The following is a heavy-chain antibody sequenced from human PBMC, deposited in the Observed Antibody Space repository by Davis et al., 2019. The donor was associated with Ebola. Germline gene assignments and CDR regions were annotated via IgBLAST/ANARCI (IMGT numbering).Heavy chain of an antibody. V-gene: IGHV1-18*01. J-gene: IGHJ6*02. CDR1: GYTFKNSA. D-gene: IGHD3-3*01. CDR2: ISAYNGNT. CDR3: ARAVRLLEWYGMDV. Sequence: AASVKVSCKASGYTFKNSAISWVRQTPGQGLEWMGWISAYNGNTNYAQKLQGRVTMTTDTSTSTAYMELRSLRSDDTAVYYGARAVRLLEWYGMDVWGQGTTVTVSS.